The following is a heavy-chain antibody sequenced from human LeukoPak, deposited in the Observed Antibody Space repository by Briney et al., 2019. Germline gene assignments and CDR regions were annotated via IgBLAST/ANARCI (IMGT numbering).Heavy chain of an antibody. V-gene: IGHV3-74*01. J-gene: IGHJ4*02. CDR2: MNEYSTTI. D-gene: IGHD3/OR15-3a*01. CDR1: GFPFNSFW. CDR3: AGGAGWTAED. Sequence: QRGGSLRLSCAASGFPFNSFWMHWVRQAPGKGLVWVSDMNEYSTTIRYADSVKGRFTISRDNTENSMYLQMNSLIVEDTAVYCCAGGAGWTAEDWGQGTQVTVSS.